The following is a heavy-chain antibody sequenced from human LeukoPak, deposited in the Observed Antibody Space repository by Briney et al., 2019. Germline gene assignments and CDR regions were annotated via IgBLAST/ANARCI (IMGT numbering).Heavy chain of an antibody. D-gene: IGHD4-17*01. CDR1: GFTFSSYW. J-gene: IGHJ4*02. V-gene: IGHV3-74*01. CDR2: INSDGSST. Sequence: GGSLRLSCAASGFTFSSYWMHWVRQAPGKGLVWVSRINSDGSSTSYADSVKGRFTISRDNAKNSLYLQMNSLRAEDTAVYYCARDDGDYAHPVDYWGQGTLVTVSS. CDR3: ARDDGDYAHPVDY.